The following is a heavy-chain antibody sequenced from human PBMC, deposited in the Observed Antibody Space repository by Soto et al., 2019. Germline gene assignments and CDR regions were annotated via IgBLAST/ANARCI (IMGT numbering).Heavy chain of an antibody. D-gene: IGHD2-2*01. Sequence: EVQLVESGGGLVQPGGSLRLSCAASGFTFSSYSMNWVRQAPGKGLEWVSYISSSSSTIYYADSVKGRFTISRDNAKNSLYLQMNSLRDEDTAVYYCARGEGYQLLGMFDPWGQGTLVTVPS. CDR1: GFTFSSYS. V-gene: IGHV3-48*02. CDR2: ISSSSSTI. J-gene: IGHJ5*02. CDR3: ARGEGYQLLGMFDP.